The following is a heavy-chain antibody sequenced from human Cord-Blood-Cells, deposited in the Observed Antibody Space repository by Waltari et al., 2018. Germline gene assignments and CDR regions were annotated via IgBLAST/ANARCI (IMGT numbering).Heavy chain of an antibody. J-gene: IGHJ4*02. Sequence: VQRVQSGAEVQKHAASVKGTCKAPVSALTASHTQLVRQAPGHGLEWMGWLNPNSGGTKYAQKFQGWVTMARNTSISTAYMELSRLRSDDTAVYYCARSGYCSSTSCDSDYWGQGTLVTVSS. D-gene: IGHD2-2*01. V-gene: IGHV1-2*04. CDR3: ARSGYCSSTSCDSDY. CDR1: VSALTASH. CDR2: LNPNSGGT.